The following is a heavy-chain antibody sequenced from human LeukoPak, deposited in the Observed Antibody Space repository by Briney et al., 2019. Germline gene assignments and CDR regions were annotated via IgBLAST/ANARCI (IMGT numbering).Heavy chain of an antibody. CDR3: AKETGSDYYYYMDV. CDR2: ISGSGGST. J-gene: IGHJ6*03. D-gene: IGHD6-6*01. CDR1: GFTFSYYA. V-gene: IGHV3-23*01. Sequence: GGSLRLSCAASGFTFSYYAMSWVRHAPGKGLEWVSAISGSGGSTYYADSVKGRFTISRDNSKNTLYLQMNSLRAEDTAVYYCAKETGSDYYYYMDVWGKGTTVTVSS.